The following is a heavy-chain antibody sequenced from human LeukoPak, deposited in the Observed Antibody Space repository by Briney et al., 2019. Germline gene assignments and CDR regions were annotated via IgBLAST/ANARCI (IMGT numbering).Heavy chain of an antibody. D-gene: IGHD6-19*01. V-gene: IGHV3-64*01. Sequence: GGSLRLSCAASGFTFSSYAMHWVRQAPGKGLEYVSAISSNGGSTYYANSVKGRFTISRDNSKNTLYLQMGSLRAEDMAVYYCARGNGWYYFDYWGQGTLVTVSS. CDR1: GFTFSSYA. CDR3: ARGNGWYYFDY. CDR2: ISSNGGST. J-gene: IGHJ4*02.